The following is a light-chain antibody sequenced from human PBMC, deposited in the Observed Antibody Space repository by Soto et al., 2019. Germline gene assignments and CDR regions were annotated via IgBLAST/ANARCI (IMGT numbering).Light chain of an antibody. V-gene: IGLV2-14*01. CDR2: EVS. CDR1: SSDVGGYEF. Sequence: QSALTQPASVSGSPGQSITISCTGTSSDVGGYEFVSWYQQHPGKAPKLMIFEVSNRPSGVSTRLSGSKSGNTASLTISGLQAEDEAHYYCSSYTSSSTLVVFCGGTKLTVL. J-gene: IGLJ2*01. CDR3: SSYTSSSTLVV.